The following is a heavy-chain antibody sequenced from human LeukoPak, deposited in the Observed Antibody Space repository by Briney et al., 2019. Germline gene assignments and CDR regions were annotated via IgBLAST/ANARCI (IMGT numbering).Heavy chain of an antibody. CDR2: ISGSGGST. D-gene: IGHD2-2*02. Sequence: HPGVPLRLSCAASGFTFRSSAMTWVRQAPGKGLEWVSAISGSGGSTYYADSVKGRFTISRENSKNTLYLQMTRLRDEDTAVYYCATGRGIVVVPAAINGDGDYWGQGTLVTVSS. CDR3: ATGRGIVVVPAAINGDGDY. J-gene: IGHJ4*02. V-gene: IGHV3-23*01. CDR1: GFTFRSSA.